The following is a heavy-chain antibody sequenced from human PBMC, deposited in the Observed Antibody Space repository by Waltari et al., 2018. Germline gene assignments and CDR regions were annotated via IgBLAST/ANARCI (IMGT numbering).Heavy chain of an antibody. CDR2: IYYSGST. V-gene: IGHV4-39*01. CDR1: GGPISSSSYY. CDR3: ARHRKQQPIDY. D-gene: IGHD6-13*01. J-gene: IGHJ4*02. Sequence: QLQLQESGPGLVKPSETLSLTCTVSGGPISSSSYYWGWIRQPPGKGLEWIGSIYYSGSTYYNPSLKSRVTISVDTSKNQFSLKLSSVTAADTAVYYCARHRKQQPIDYWGQGTLVTVSS.